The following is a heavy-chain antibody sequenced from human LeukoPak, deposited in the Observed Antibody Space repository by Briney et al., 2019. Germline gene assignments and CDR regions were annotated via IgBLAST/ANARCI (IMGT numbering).Heavy chain of an antibody. CDR1: GGSFSGYY. J-gene: IGHJ6*03. CDR2: INHSGST. V-gene: IGHV4-34*01. CDR3: ARIPEGSGRYYYYMDV. Sequence: SETLSLTCAVYGGSFSGYYWSWVRQPPGKGLEWVGEINHSGSTNYNPSLKSGVTISVETSKNHFSLKLSSVTAADTAVYYCARIPEGSGRYYYYMDVWGKVTTVTVSS. D-gene: IGHD3-10*01.